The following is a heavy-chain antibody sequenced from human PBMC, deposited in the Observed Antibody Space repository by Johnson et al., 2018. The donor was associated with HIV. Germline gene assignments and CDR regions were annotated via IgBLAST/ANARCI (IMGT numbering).Heavy chain of an antibody. D-gene: IGHD6-19*01. CDR3: AKDMGYSSGLGNTAFDI. Sequence: QLVESGGGLVQPGRSLILSCAASGFTFNDYAMHWVRQAPGKGLEWVSTISWNSGTIGYADSVKGRFTISRDNAKNSLYLQMNSLRAEDTALYYCAKDMGYSSGLGNTAFDIWCLGTMVTVSS. CDR2: ISWNSGTI. V-gene: IGHV3-9*01. J-gene: IGHJ3*02. CDR1: GFTFNDYA.